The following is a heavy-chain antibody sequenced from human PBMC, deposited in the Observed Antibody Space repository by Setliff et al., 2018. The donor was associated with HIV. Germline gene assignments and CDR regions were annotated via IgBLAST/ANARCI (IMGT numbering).Heavy chain of an antibody. CDR2: INTDGSDT. V-gene: IGHV3-74*01. D-gene: IGHD3-9*01. CDR1: GFSFSSYW. J-gene: IGHJ6*03. Sequence: GGSLRLSCAASGFSFSSYWMHWVRQAPGKGLVWVSRINTDGSDTNYADFVKGRFTISRDNAKNTVTLQMNSLRAEDTAVYYCVREGWTALRYFDWLLSYMDVWGKGTTVTVSS. CDR3: VREGWTALRYFDWLLSYMDV.